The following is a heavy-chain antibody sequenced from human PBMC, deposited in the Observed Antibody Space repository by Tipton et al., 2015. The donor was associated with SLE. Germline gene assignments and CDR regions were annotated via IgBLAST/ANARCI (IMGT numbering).Heavy chain of an antibody. J-gene: IGHJ4*02. CDR3: AGAWQGYCSGGTCYVLDY. Sequence: TLSLTCAVYGGSISSHYWSWIRQPPGKGLEWIGYISYSETTNYNPSLKRRVTISVDTSKNQFSLKLRSVTAADTAVYYCAGAWQGYCSGGTCYVLDYWGQGTLVTVSS. V-gene: IGHV4-59*11. CDR2: ISYSETT. CDR1: GGSISSHY. D-gene: IGHD2-15*01.